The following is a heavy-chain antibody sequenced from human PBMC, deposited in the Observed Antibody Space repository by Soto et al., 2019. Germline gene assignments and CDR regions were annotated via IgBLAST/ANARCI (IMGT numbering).Heavy chain of an antibody. CDR1: GFNFRNYA. J-gene: IGHJ4*02. D-gene: IGHD5-12*01. Sequence: GGSLRLSCAASGFNFRNYAMTWVRQAPGKGLEWVSAISGSGGSTYYADSVKGRFTISRDNSKNTLYLQMNSLRAEDTAVYYCAKDREVATIRYFDNWGQGTLVTVSS. CDR2: ISGSGGST. CDR3: AKDREVATIRYFDN. V-gene: IGHV3-23*01.